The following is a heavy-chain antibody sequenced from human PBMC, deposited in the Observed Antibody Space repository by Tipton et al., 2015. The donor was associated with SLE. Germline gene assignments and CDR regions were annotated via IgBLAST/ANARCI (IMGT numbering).Heavy chain of an antibody. D-gene: IGHD6-13*01. V-gene: IGHV4-34*01. CDR3: ARGLSGYSSSWFSYYYGMDV. Sequence: TLSLTCAVYGGSFSGYYWSWIRQPPGKGLEWIGEINHSGSTNYNPSLKSRVTISLDTSKNQFSLRLSSVTAADTAVYYCARGLSGYSSSWFSYYYGMDVWGQATTVTVSS. CDR1: GGSFSGYY. CDR2: INHSGST. J-gene: IGHJ6*02.